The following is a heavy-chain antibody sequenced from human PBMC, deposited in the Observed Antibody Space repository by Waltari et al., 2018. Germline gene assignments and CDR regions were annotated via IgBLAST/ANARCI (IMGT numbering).Heavy chain of an antibody. Sequence: QVQLVQSGAEVKKPGSSVKVPCKASGGPFSSYALSWGRQAPGQGLEWMGGIIPIFGTANYAQKFQGRVTITADESTSTAYMELSSLRSEDTAVYYCARALDSSGYYVAFDIWGQGTMVTVSS. CDR2: IIPIFGTA. J-gene: IGHJ3*02. CDR3: ARALDSSGYYVAFDI. CDR1: GGPFSSYA. D-gene: IGHD3-22*01. V-gene: IGHV1-69*13.